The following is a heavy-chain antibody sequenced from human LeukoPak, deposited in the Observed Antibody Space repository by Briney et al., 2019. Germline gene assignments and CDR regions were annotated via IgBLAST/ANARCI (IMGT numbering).Heavy chain of an antibody. CDR3: ASVRDIVPAAPIDAFDI. J-gene: IGHJ3*02. Sequence: SVKVSCKASGGTFSSYAISWVRQAPGQGLEWMGGIIPIFGKANYAQKFQGRVTITADESTSTAYMELSSLSSEDTAVYYCASVRDIVPAAPIDAFDIWGPGTMVTVSS. CDR2: IIPIFGKA. CDR1: GGTFSSYA. V-gene: IGHV1-69*13. D-gene: IGHD2-2*01.